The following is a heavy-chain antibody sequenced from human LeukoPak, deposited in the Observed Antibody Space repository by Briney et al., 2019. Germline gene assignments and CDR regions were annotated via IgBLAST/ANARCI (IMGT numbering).Heavy chain of an antibody. J-gene: IGHJ4*02. CDR3: ARAVRGGADTY. CDR2: INQAGSVQ. Sequence: GGALRLSCAASGFSFSAYYMNWVRQAPGKGPEWLANINQAGSVQNYVDSVRGRFTISRDNAKNSLFLQMNSLRAEDTAVYYCARAVRGGADTYWGQGTLVAVSS. D-gene: IGHD3-10*02. CDR1: GFSFSAYY. V-gene: IGHV3-7*04.